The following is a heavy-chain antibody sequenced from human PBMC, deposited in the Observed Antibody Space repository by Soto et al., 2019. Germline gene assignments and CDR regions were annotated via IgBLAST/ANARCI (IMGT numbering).Heavy chain of an antibody. Sequence: SETLSLTCTVSGGSISSYYWSWIRQPPGKGLEWIGYIYYSGSTNYNPSLKSRVTISVDTSKNQFSLKLSSVTAADTAVYYCARPATTGTTGYYYYMEVWGKGTTVTVSS. CDR1: GGSISSYY. J-gene: IGHJ6*03. CDR3: ARPATTGTTGYYYYMEV. V-gene: IGHV4-59*08. D-gene: IGHD1-1*01. CDR2: IYYSGST.